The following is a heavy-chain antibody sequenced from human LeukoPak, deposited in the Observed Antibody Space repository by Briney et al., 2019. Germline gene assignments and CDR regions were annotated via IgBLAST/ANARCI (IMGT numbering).Heavy chain of an antibody. CDR2: IYHSGST. CDR1: GGSISSSNW. CDR3: ARAGGLRIAVAPIDC. V-gene: IGHV4-4*02. D-gene: IGHD6-19*01. J-gene: IGHJ4*02. Sequence: PSETLSLTCAVSGGSISSSNWWSWVRQPPGKGLEWIGEIYHSGSTNYNPSLKSRVTISVDKSKNQFSLKLSPVTAADTAVYYCARAGGLRIAVAPIDCWGQGTQVTVSS.